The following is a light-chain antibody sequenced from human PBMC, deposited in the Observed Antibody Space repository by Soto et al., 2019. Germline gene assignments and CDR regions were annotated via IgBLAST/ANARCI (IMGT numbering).Light chain of an antibody. CDR3: QQYDTFPWT. CDR1: QTIRTW. CDR2: KAS. J-gene: IGKJ1*01. Sequence: DIQMTQSPSTLSASVGDRFTMACRASQTIRTWLDWYQQKPGKAPKVLIYKASSLQSGVPSRFSGSGSGTEFTFTISSLQPDDSATYYCQQYDTFPWTFGQGTKVDIK. V-gene: IGKV1-5*03.